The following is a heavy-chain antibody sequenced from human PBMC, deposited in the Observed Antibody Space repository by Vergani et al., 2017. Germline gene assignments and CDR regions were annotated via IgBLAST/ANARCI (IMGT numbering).Heavy chain of an antibody. CDR1: GYSFTSYW. Sequence: EVQLVQSGAEVKKPGESLKISCKGSGYSFTSYWIGWVRQMPGKGLEWMGIIYPGDSDTRYSPSFQGQVTISADKSISTAYLQWSSLKASDTAMYYCAKEGGRCSGGSCYLRWDYWGQGTLVTVSS. J-gene: IGHJ4*02. CDR3: AKEGGRCSGGSCYLRWDY. D-gene: IGHD2-15*01. CDR2: IYPGDSDT. V-gene: IGHV5-51*01.